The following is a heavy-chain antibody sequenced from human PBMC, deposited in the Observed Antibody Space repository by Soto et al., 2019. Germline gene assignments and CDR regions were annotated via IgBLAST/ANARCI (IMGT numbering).Heavy chain of an antibody. Sequence: SETLSLTCAVSGGSISSGAYSWTWIRQPPGKGLEWIGYIYHSGSTYYNPSLKSRVTISVDRSKNQFSLKLSSVTAADTAVYYCARFYGDYHNWFDPWGQGTLDTVSS. CDR1: GGSISSGAYS. J-gene: IGHJ5*02. V-gene: IGHV4-30-2*01. D-gene: IGHD4-17*01. CDR2: IYHSGST. CDR3: ARFYGDYHNWFDP.